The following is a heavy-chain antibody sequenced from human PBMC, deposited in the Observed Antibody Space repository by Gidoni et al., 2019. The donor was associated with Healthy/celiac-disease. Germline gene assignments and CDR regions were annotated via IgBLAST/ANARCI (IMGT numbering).Heavy chain of an antibody. V-gene: IGHV3-21*01. CDR1: GFTCSSYS. Sequence: EVQLVESGGGLVKPGGSLRLSCAASGFTCSSYSMNWVRQAPGKGLEWFSSISSSSSYMYYADSVKGRFTISRDNAKNSLYLQMNSLRAEDTAVYYCARDLDYGSSGSHDYWGQGTLVTVSS. D-gene: IGHD3-22*01. J-gene: IGHJ4*02. CDR3: ARDLDYGSSGSHDY. CDR2: ISSSSSYM.